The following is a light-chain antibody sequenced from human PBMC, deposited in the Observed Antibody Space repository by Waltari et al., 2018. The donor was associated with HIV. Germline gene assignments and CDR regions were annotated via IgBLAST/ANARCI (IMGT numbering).Light chain of an antibody. CDR1: TSDVGGYNY. J-gene: IGLJ2*01. V-gene: IGLV2-14*01. CDR3: SSYTSSTTLV. Sequence: QSALTQPASVSGPPGQSLTIPCTGTTSDVGGYNYVSWYQQHPGKAPKLMIYEVSNRPSGVSNRFSGSKSGNTASLTISGLQAEDEADYYCSSYTSSTTLVFGGGTKLTVL. CDR2: EVS.